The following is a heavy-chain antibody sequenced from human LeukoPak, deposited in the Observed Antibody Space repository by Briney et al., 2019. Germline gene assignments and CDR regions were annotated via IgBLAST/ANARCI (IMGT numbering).Heavy chain of an antibody. CDR2: FYSSTRT. Sequence: SETLSLTCTVSGDSLTSGSRYWSWIRQPAGKGLEWIGHFYSSTRTTYNPSLESRVTISGDTAKNQFSLKLDSVTAADTAVYFCARCMSELDYGDYAYYYHMDFWSEGTTVTVSS. CDR3: ARCMSELDYGDYAYYYHMDF. D-gene: IGHD4-17*01. V-gene: IGHV4-61*09. CDR1: GDSLTSGSRY. J-gene: IGHJ6*04.